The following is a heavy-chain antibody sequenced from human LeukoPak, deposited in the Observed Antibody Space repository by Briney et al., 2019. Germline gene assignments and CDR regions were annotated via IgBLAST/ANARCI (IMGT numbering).Heavy chain of an antibody. J-gene: IGHJ4*02. CDR2: IYTSGST. CDR1: GGSISSGSYY. D-gene: IGHD6-19*01. Sequence: PSETLSLTCTVSGGSISSGSYYWSWIRQPAGKGLEWIGRIYTSGSTNYNPSLKSRVTISVDTSKNQFSLKLSSVTAADTAVYYCARQSSNWQWLVRDPYFDYWGQGTLVTVSS. CDR3: ARQSSNWQWLVRDPYFDY. V-gene: IGHV4-61*02.